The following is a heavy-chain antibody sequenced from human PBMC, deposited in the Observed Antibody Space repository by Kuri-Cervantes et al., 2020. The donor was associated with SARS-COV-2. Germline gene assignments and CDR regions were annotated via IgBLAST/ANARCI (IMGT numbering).Heavy chain of an antibody. CDR2: ISGSGGST. D-gene: IGHD2-8*02. CDR3: ARDLVASSYYYYYGMDV. Sequence: ETLSLTCAASGFTFSSYAMSWVRQAPGKGLEWVSAISGSGGSTYYADSVKGRFTISRDNSKNTLYLQMNSLRAEDTAVYYCARDLVASSYYYYYGMDVWGQGTTVTVSS. J-gene: IGHJ6*02. V-gene: IGHV3-23*01. CDR1: GFTFSSYA.